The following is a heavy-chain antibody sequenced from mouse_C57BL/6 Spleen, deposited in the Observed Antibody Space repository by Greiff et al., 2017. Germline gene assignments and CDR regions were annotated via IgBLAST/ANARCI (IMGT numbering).Heavy chain of an antibody. Sequence: EVKLMESGGGLVQPGGSLSLSCAASGFTFTAYYMSWVRQPPGTALEWLGFIRNKANGYTTEYSASVNGRFTISRDNSQSILYLQMNALRAEDSATYYCAIYNLSMVTENYFDYWGQGTTLTVSS. CDR2: IRNKANGYTT. CDR1: GFTFTAYY. J-gene: IGHJ2*01. CDR3: AIYNLSMVTENYFDY. D-gene: IGHD2-2*01. V-gene: IGHV7-3*01.